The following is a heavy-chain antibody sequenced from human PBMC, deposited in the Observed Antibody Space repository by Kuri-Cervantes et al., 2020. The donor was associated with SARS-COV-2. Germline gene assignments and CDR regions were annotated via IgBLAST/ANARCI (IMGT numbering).Heavy chain of an antibody. J-gene: IGHJ4*02. CDR2: IIPIFGTA. CDR1: GGTFSSYA. Sequence: SVKVSCKASGGTFSSYAIGWVRQAPGQGLEWMGGIIPIFGTANYAQKFQGRVTITTDKSTSTAYMELSSLRSEDTAVYYCARERASGWAGDFDYWGQGTLVTVSS. V-gene: IGHV1-69*05. CDR3: ARERASGWAGDFDY. D-gene: IGHD1-26*01.